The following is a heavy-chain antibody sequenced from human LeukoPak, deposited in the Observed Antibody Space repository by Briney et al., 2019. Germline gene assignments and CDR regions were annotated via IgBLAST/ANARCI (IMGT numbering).Heavy chain of an antibody. D-gene: IGHD6-19*01. J-gene: IGHJ4*02. CDR1: GYSLSEVS. CDR2: IDPEDGEA. V-gene: IGHV1-24*01. Sequence: WASVKVSCEVSGYSLSEVSTHWVRQAPGKGLEWMGGIDPEDGEAIFAQTIQGRVTMTEDTSIDTAYMELRSLRSEDTAVYYCVTDIRSGWRNYWGQGTLITVSS. CDR3: VTDIRSGWRNY.